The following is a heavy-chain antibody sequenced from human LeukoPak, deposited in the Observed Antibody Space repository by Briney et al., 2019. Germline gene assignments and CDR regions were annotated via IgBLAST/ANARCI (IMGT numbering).Heavy chain of an antibody. CDR1: GYSFTSYW. Sequence: GESLKISCKGSGYSFTSYWIGWVRRMPGKGLEWMGIIYPGDSDTRYSPSFQGQVTISADKSISTAYLQWSSLKASDTAMYYCARVRAGPAARYNWFDPWGQGTLVTVSS. V-gene: IGHV5-51*01. CDR2: IYPGDSDT. CDR3: ARVRAGPAARYNWFDP. J-gene: IGHJ5*02. D-gene: IGHD2-2*01.